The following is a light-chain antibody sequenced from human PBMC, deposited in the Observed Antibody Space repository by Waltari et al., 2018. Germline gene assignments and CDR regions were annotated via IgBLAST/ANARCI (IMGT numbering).Light chain of an antibody. V-gene: IGKV3-20*01. CDR2: AAS. Sequence: EIVLTQSPGPLSLSPGERATLSCRASQNINSDFLVWYQQKPGQAPRLLIYAASSRATGIPDRFSGSGSGTDFTLTISRLEPEDFVVYYCQEFGGSPPYTFGQGTKLEI. CDR3: QEFGGSPPYT. CDR1: QNINSDF. J-gene: IGKJ2*01.